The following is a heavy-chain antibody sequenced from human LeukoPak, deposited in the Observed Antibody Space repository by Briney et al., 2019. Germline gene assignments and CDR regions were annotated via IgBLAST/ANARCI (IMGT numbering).Heavy chain of an antibody. CDR3: AKDQDTAIVFDY. J-gene: IGHJ4*02. D-gene: IGHD5-18*01. V-gene: IGHV3-30*02. CDR1: GFTFSSYG. Sequence: GGSLRLSCAASGFTFSSYGMHWVRQAPGKGLEWVAFIRYDGSNKYYADSVKGRFTISRDNSKNTLYLQMNSPRAEDTAVYYCAKDQDTAIVFDYWGQGTLVTVSS. CDR2: IRYDGSNK.